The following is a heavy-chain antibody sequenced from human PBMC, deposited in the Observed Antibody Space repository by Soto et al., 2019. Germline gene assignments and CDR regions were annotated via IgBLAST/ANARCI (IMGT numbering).Heavy chain of an antibody. CDR2: IKQDGSEK. V-gene: IGHV3-7*01. Sequence: EVQLVESGGGLVQPGGSLRLSCAASGFTFSSYRMSWVRQAPGKGLEWVANIKQDGSEKYYVDSVKGRFTISRDNAKNSLYLQMNSLRAEDTAVYYCARVRTPFKYYFDYWGQGTLVTVSS. CDR1: GFTFSSYR. J-gene: IGHJ4*02. CDR3: ARVRTPFKYYFDY.